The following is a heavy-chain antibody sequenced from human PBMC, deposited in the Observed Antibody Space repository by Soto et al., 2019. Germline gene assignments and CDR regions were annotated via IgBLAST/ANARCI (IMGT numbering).Heavy chain of an antibody. CDR2: ISAYNGNT. CDR1: GYTFTSYG. D-gene: IGHD4-17*01. J-gene: IGHJ5*02. Sequence: ASAKVSCKASGYTFTSYGISWVRQAPGQGLEWMGWISAYNGNTNYAQKLQGRVTMTTDTSTSTAYMELRSLRSDDTAVYYCARDHGGLNYNWFDPWGQGTLVTVSS. V-gene: IGHV1-18*01. CDR3: ARDHGGLNYNWFDP.